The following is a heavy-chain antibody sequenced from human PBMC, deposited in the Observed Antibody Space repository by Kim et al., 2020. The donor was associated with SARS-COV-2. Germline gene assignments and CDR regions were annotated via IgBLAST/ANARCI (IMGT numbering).Heavy chain of an antibody. V-gene: IGHV3-7*03. CDR1: GFTFSSYW. D-gene: IGHD4-17*01. CDR3: ARDSDYQPGNFDY. J-gene: IGHJ4*02. Sequence: GGSLRLSCAASGFTFSSYWMSWVRQAPGKGLEWVANIKQDGSEKYYVDSVKGRFTISRDNAKNSLYLQMNSLRAEDTAVYYCARDSDYQPGNFDYWGQGTLVTVSS. CDR2: IKQDGSEK.